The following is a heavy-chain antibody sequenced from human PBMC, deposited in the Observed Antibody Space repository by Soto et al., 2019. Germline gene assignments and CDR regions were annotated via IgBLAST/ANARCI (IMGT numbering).Heavy chain of an antibody. V-gene: IGHV1-2*02. CDR3: ASGSHYYDSSGYYGFDY. CDR1: GYTFTGYY. Sequence: ASVKVSCKASGYTFTGYYMHWVRQAPGQGLEWMGWINPNSGGTNYAQKFQGRVTMTRDTSISTAYMELSRLRSGDTAVYYCASGSHYYDSSGYYGFDYWGQGTLVTVSS. CDR2: INPNSGGT. D-gene: IGHD3-22*01. J-gene: IGHJ4*02.